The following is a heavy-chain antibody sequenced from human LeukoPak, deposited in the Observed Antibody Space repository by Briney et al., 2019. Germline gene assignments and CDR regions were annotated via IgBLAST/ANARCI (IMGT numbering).Heavy chain of an antibody. J-gene: IGHJ4*02. CDR3: ARGPSATD. CDR2: IYTSGST. D-gene: IGHD3-3*01. Sequence: NPSETLSLTCTVSGGSISSGSYFWTWIRQPAGKGLEWIGHIYTSGSTDFNPSLKSRLTISVDTSKNQFSLNLSSVTAADTAAYYCARGPSATDWGQGTLVTVSS. CDR1: GGSISSGSYF. V-gene: IGHV4-61*09.